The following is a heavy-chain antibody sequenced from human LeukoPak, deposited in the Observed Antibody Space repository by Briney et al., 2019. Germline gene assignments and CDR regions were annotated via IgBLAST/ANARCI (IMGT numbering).Heavy chain of an antibody. CDR1: GGTFSSYA. D-gene: IGHD3-10*01. V-gene: IGHV1-69*01. CDR2: IIPIFGTA. J-gene: IGHJ3*02. CDR3: AGLTMVTGAFDI. Sequence: ASVKVYCKASGGTFSSYAISWVRQAPGQGLEWMGGIIPIFGTANYAQKFQGRVTITADESTSTAYMELSSLRSEDTAVYYCAGLTMVTGAFDIWGQGTMVTVSS.